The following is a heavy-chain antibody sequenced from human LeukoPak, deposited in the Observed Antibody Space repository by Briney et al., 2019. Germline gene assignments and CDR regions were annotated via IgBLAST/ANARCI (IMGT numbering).Heavy chain of an antibody. D-gene: IGHD3-16*01. CDR2: ILYDGSKK. Sequence: PGGSLRLSCAASGFTFSSYAMHWVRQAPGKGLEWVAVILYDGSKKCYADSVKGRFTISRDNSKNTMYLQMNSLRVEDTAVYYCARERWGDAFDIWGQGTMVTVSS. CDR1: GFTFSSYA. CDR3: ARERWGDAFDI. J-gene: IGHJ3*02. V-gene: IGHV3-30*04.